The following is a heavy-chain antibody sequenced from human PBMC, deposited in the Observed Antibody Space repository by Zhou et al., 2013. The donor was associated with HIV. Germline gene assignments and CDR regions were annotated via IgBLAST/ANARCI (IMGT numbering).Heavy chain of an antibody. Sequence: QVQLVQSGTEVKKPGASVKVSCKASGYAFISYGINWVRQAPGQGLEWMGWISVYSGNTNYAQKFQGRVTMTTDRSTSTAYMDLRSLGSDDTAVYYCARDEDTSCFHLSPLSLLSYYWAERTVVDLSS. V-gene: IGHV1-18*01. CDR2: ISVYSGNT. CDR1: GYAFISYG. CDR3: ARDEDTSCFHLSPLSLLSYY. J-gene: IGHJ4*01. D-gene: IGHD2-2*01.